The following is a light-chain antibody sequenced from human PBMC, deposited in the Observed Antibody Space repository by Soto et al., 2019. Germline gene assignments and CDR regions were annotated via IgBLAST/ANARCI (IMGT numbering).Light chain of an antibody. CDR1: QSLLHSDGNTY. CDR2: KVS. Sequence: DIVTTQTPLSSPVTLGQAASISCSSSQSLLHSDGNTYLSWFQQRPGQPPRLLIYKVSDRISGVPDRFSGSGAGTDFTLTISRVEAEDVGIYYCMQATQSHWTFGQGTKVEIK. V-gene: IGKV2-24*01. CDR3: MQATQSHWT. J-gene: IGKJ1*01.